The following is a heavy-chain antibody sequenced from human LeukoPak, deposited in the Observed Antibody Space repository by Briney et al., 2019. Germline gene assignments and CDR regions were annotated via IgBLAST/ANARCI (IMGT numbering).Heavy chain of an antibody. J-gene: IGHJ4*02. CDR1: GYSISSGYY. Sequence: SETLSLTCTVSGYSISSGYYWGWIRQPPGKGLEWIGSIYHSVSTYYNPSLKSRVTISVDTSKNQFSLKLSSVTAADTAVYYCARVRYDFWSEDYWGQGTLVTVSS. CDR2: IYHSVST. V-gene: IGHV4-38-2*02. D-gene: IGHD3-3*01. CDR3: ARVRYDFWSEDY.